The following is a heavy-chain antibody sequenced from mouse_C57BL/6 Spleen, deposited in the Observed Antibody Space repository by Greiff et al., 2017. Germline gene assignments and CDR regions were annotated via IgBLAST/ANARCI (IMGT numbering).Heavy chain of an antibody. V-gene: IGHV1-80*01. D-gene: IGHD3-3*01. CDR2: IYPGDGDT. J-gene: IGHJ1*03. Sequence: QVQLKQSGAELVKPGASVKISCKASGYAFSSYWMNWVKQRPGKGLEWIGQIYPGDGDTNYNGKFKGKATLTADKSSSTAYMQLSSLTSEDSAVYFGASEETRGVLDGYFDDWGTGTTVTVSS. CDR1: GYAFSSYW. CDR3: ASEETRGVLDGYFDD.